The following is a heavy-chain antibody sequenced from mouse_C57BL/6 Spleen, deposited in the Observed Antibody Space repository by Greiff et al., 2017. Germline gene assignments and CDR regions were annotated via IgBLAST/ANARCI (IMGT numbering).Heavy chain of an antibody. CDR3: ARSGGTGYFDV. CDR2: IYPGDGDT. D-gene: IGHD3-1*01. V-gene: IGHV1-82*01. CDR1: GYAFSSSW. Sequence: VQLQQPGPELVKPGASVKISCKASGYAFSSSWMNWVKQRPGKGLEWIGRIYPGDGDTNYNGNFKGKATLTADKSSSTAYMQLSSLTSEDSAVYFWARSGGTGYFDVGGTGTTVTVSS. J-gene: IGHJ1*03.